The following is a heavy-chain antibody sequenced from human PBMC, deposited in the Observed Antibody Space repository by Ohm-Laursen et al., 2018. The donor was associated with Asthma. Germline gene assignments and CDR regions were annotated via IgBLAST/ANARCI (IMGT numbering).Heavy chain of an antibody. D-gene: IGHD5-12*01. J-gene: IGHJ4*02. Sequence: TLSLTCAADGGSLSAFYWNWIRQPPGKGLEWIGEFSHSGGTKYNPSLKSRVAISVDTSKNQFSLKLSSVTAADTAVYYCARGSIVATIFYWGQGNLVTVSS. V-gene: IGHV4-34*01. CDR3: ARGSIVATIFY. CDR1: GGSLSAFY. CDR2: FSHSGGT.